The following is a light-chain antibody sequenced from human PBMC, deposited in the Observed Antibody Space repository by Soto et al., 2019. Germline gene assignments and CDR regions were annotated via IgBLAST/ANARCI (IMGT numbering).Light chain of an antibody. V-gene: IGLV2-11*01. CDR3: CSYAGTFYV. J-gene: IGLJ1*01. Sequence: QSVLTQPRSVSGSPGQSVTISCTGTSSDFGGYNYVSWYQHHPGKAPKLMIYDVSERPSGVPDRFSGSKSGNTASLTISGLQDEDDADYYCCSYAGTFYVFGTGTKVTVL. CDR2: DVS. CDR1: SSDFGGYNY.